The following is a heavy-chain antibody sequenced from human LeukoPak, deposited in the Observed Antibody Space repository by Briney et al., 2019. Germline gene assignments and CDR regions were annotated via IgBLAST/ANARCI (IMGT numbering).Heavy chain of an antibody. CDR3: ASSYDSSGYTPFDY. D-gene: IGHD3-22*01. J-gene: IGHJ4*02. Sequence: PGGSPRLSCAASGFSFSRYTMHWVRQAPGKGLEYVSAISSNGGSTYYVKSVKGRFTISRDNSKKTLYLQMGSLRAEDMAVYYCASSYDSSGYTPFDYWGRGTLVTVSS. CDR2: ISSNGGST. CDR1: GFSFSRYT. V-gene: IGHV3-64*01.